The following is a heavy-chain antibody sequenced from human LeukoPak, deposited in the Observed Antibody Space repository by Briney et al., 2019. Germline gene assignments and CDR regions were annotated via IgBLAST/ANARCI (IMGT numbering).Heavy chain of an antibody. V-gene: IGHV5-51*01. CDR3: AGLGNWNDAGGASVDY. CDR2: IYPGDSDT. CDR1: GYSFTSYW. D-gene: IGHD1-1*01. J-gene: IGHJ4*02. Sequence: GESLKISCKGSGYSFTSYWIGWVRQMPGKGLEWMGIIYPGDSDTRYSPSFQGQVTISADKSISTAYLQWSSLKASDTAMYYCAGLGNWNDAGGASVDYWGQGTLVTVSS.